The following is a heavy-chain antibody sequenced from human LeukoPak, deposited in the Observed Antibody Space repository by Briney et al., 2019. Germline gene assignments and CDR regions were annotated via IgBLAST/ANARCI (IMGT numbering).Heavy chain of an antibody. CDR2: ISYDGSIK. CDR3: ARGVVGTHYYYMDV. CDR1: GFTFSSYA. V-gene: IGHV3-30-3*01. Sequence: GRSLRLSCAASGFTFSSYAMHWVRQAPGKGLEWVAVISYDGSIKYYADSVKGRFTISRDNSKNTLYLQMNSLRAEDTAVYYCARGVVGTHYYYMDVWGKGTTVTVSS. D-gene: IGHD1-1*01. J-gene: IGHJ6*03.